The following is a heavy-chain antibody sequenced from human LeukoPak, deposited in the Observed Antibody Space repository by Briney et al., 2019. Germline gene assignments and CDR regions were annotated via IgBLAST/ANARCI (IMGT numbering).Heavy chain of an antibody. CDR2: ISSSSSYI. V-gene: IGHV3-21*04. CDR1: GFTFSSYS. Sequence: GGSLRLSCAASGFTFSSYSMNWVRQAPGKGLEWVSSISSSSSYIYYADSVKGRFTISRDNAKNSLYLQMNSLRAEDTALYYCARPGAYDSSGYFDYWGQGTLVTVSS. J-gene: IGHJ4*02. CDR3: ARPGAYDSSGYFDY. D-gene: IGHD3-22*01.